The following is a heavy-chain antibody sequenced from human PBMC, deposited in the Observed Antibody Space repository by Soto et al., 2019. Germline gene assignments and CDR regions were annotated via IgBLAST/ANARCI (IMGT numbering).Heavy chain of an antibody. Sequence: SETLSLTCSVSGGSISSYYWSWIRQPAGRGLEWIGLIYTSGNTNYNPSLKSRVTISVDTSKNQFSLKLTSVTAADTAMYYCARSLPGEPVDSCGQGTLVTVSS. V-gene: IGHV4-4*07. D-gene: IGHD7-27*01. CDR2: IYTSGNT. J-gene: IGHJ4*02. CDR1: GGSISSYY. CDR3: ARSLPGEPVDS.